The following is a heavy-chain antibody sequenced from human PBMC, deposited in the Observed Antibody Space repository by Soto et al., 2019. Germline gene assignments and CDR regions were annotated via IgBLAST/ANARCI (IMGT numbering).Heavy chain of an antibody. V-gene: IGHV4-31*03. CDR1: GDSISSCGYY. CDR3: ARGYCSGGSCYPISGY. J-gene: IGHJ4*02. D-gene: IGHD2-15*01. CDR2: ISNSGDT. Sequence: QVQLQESGPGLVKPSQTLSLTCTVSGDSISSCGYYWSWIRQHPGKGLEWIGYISNSGDTYDNPSLKCRLTISVDTSKNQFSLKLSSVTAADTAVYYCARGYCSGGSCYPISGYWGQGTLVTVSS.